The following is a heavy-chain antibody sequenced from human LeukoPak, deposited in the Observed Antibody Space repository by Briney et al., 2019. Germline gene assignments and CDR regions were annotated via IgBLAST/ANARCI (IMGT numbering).Heavy chain of an antibody. D-gene: IGHD1-26*01. J-gene: IGHJ3*02. V-gene: IGHV1-18*01. CDR3: ARDQGRYSGSMMAFDI. CDR1: DYTFSSYG. Sequence: GASVRVSSKASDYTFSSYGVSWVRQAPGQGLEGRGWISAYNGNTNYAQKLPGRVTMTTDTSPSRAHMELRSLRSDETAVYYCARDQGRYSGSMMAFDIWGQGTMVTVS. CDR2: ISAYNGNT.